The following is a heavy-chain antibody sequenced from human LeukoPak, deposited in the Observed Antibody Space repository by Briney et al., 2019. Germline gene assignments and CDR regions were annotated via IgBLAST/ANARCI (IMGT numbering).Heavy chain of an antibody. CDR2: IYSGGST. CDR1: GFTFSSYG. CDR3: ARDRRFGELSVN. V-gene: IGHV3-53*01. D-gene: IGHD3-10*01. Sequence: GGSLRLSCAASGFTFSSYGMSWVRQAPGKGLEWVSVIYSGGSTYYADSVKGRFTISRDNSKNTLYLQMNSLGAEDTAVYYCARDRRFGELSVNWGQGTLVTVSS. J-gene: IGHJ4*02.